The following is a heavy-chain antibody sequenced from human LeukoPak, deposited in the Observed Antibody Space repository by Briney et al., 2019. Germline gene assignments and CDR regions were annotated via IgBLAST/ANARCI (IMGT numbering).Heavy chain of an antibody. CDR2: ISGSGGST. Sequence: PGGSLRLSCAASGFTFSSYAMSWVRQAPGKGLEWVSAISGSGGSTYYADSVKGRFTISRDNSRNTLYLQMNSLRAEDTAVYYCARGEPYYYDSSGYYCDDWGQGTLVTVSS. J-gene: IGHJ4*02. D-gene: IGHD3-22*01. V-gene: IGHV3-23*01. CDR3: ARGEPYYYDSSGYYCDD. CDR1: GFTFSSYA.